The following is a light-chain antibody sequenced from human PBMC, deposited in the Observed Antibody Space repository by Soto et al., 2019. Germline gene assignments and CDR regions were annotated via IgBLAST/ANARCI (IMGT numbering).Light chain of an antibody. V-gene: IGLV1-40*01. CDR3: QSYDSSLSGYV. CDR1: NSNIGAGYD. Sequence: QPVLTQPPSVSGAPGQRVPISCSGNNSNIGAGYDVHWYQHLPGTAPKLLIYGNNKRPSGVPDRFSGSRSGTSASLAITGLQAEDEADYYCQSYDSSLSGYVFGTGTKVTVL. J-gene: IGLJ1*01. CDR2: GNN.